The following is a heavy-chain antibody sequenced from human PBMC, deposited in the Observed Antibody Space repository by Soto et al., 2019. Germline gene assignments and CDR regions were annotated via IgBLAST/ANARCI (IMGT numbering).Heavy chain of an antibody. CDR2: IKQDGSEK. CDR3: ARHPERIAEIGWFDP. V-gene: IGHV3-7*01. Sequence: GGSLRLSCAASGFTFSSYWMSWVRQAPGKGLEWVANIKQDGSEKYYVDSVKGRFTISRDNAKNSLYLQMNSLRAEDTAVYYCARHPERIAEIGWFDPWGQGTLVTV. CDR1: GFTFSSYW. D-gene: IGHD6-13*01. J-gene: IGHJ5*02.